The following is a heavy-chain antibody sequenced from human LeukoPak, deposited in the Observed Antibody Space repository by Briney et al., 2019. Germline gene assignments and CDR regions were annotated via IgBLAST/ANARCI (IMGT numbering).Heavy chain of an antibody. CDR1: GFTFTNYW. CDR2: INEDGSAT. D-gene: IGHD1-26*01. V-gene: IGHV3-7*02. J-gene: IGHJ4*02. Sequence: PGGSPRLSCAASGFTFTNYWMYWVRQAPGKGLEWVADINEDGSATYYVDSVKGRFTTSRDNARNSLSVQMNGLSSEDRGVYFCDTYKKLPHTHFFDFWGERALVTVSA. CDR3: DTYKKLPHTHFFDF.